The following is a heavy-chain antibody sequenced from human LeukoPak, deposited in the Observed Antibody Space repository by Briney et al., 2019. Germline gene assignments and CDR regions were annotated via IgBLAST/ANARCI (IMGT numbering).Heavy chain of an antibody. Sequence: GGSLRLSCAASGFTFSTYNMNWVRQAPGKGLEWVSSISSSRSSIYYSDSVKGRFTISRDNAENSLYLQMNNLRADDTAVYYCARDLIVAARWGCAPVDVFDIWGQGTLVTVSS. D-gene: IGHD5-12*01. CDR1: GFTFSTYN. CDR2: ISSSRSSI. CDR3: ARDLIVAARWGCAPVDVFDI. J-gene: IGHJ3*02. V-gene: IGHV3-21*01.